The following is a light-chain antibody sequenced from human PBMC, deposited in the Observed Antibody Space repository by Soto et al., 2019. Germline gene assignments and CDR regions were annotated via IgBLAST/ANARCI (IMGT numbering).Light chain of an antibody. CDR3: SSYTSSSTPYWV. CDR2: DVS. V-gene: IGLV2-14*01. Sequence: QSALTQPASVSGSPGQSITISCTGTSSDVGGYNYVSWDQQHPGKAPKLMIYDVSNRPSGVSNRFSGSKSGNTAALTISGLQAEDESDYYCSSYTSSSTPYWVFGGGTKLTVL. CDR1: SSDVGGYNY. J-gene: IGLJ3*02.